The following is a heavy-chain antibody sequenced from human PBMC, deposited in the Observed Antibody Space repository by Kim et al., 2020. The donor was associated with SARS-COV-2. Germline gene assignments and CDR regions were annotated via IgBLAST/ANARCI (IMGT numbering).Heavy chain of an antibody. J-gene: IGHJ4*02. CDR2: SNK. Sequence: SNKSYADSVNGRFTISRDNSNNTLYLQMNSLRAEDTAVYYCSTIVATMNWGQGTLVTVSS. CDR3: STIVATMN. V-gene: IGHV3-30*02. D-gene: IGHD5-12*01.